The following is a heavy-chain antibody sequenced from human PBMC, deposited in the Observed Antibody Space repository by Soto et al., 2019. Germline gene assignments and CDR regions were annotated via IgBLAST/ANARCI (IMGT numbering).Heavy chain of an antibody. J-gene: IGHJ6*02. V-gene: IGHV3-30*04. CDR3: ARSPTATSAPESRYAMDV. CDR1: GFTFNNYA. CDR2: ISYSGYTK. Sequence: GGSLRLSCGASGFTFNNYAMHWVRQAPGKGLEWVTVISYSGYTKYYADSVKGRFTISRDNSKNTMYVEMNSLRTEDTAVYYCARSPTATSAPESRYAMDVWGQGTTVTVSS. D-gene: IGHD4-17*01.